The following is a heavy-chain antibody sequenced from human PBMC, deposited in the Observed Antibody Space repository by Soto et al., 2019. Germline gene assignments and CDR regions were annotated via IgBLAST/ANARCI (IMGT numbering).Heavy chain of an antibody. CDR2: IKKDESET. D-gene: IGHD2-21*02. CDR3: ARSHTGDSAFRAFDI. J-gene: IGHJ3*02. Sequence: LVQAGGGLVPPGASLTVSCAPSQFSFSNYWMNWVRQAPGKSLEWVANIKKDESETDYVDSVRGRFTIFRDIAKNLLYLQMRRLRDGDTAVYYCARSHTGDSAFRAFDIWGQGTVVTV. CDR1: QFSFSNYW. V-gene: IGHV3-7*03.